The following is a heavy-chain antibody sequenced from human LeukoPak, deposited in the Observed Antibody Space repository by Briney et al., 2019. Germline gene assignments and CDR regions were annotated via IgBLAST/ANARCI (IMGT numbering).Heavy chain of an antibody. Sequence: SQTLSLTCTVSGGSISSGGCYWSWIRQHPGKGLEWIGYIYYSGSTYYNPSLKSRVTISVDTSKNQFSLKLSSVTAADTAVYYCARDPSPHYGGNLDAFDIWGQGTMVTVSS. CDR1: GGSISSGGCY. J-gene: IGHJ3*02. CDR3: ARDPSPHYGGNLDAFDI. D-gene: IGHD4-23*01. V-gene: IGHV4-31*03. CDR2: IYYSGST.